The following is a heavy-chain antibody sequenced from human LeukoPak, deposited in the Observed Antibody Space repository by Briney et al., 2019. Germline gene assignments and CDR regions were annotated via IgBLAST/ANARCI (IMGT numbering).Heavy chain of an antibody. J-gene: IGHJ4*02. D-gene: IGHD3-16*01. CDR3: AKDERSYGYNY. CDR2: IWNDGSQK. CDR1: GFTFSTYG. Sequence: GGSLRLSCAASGFTFSTYGMHWVRQAPGEGLEWVAVIWNDGSQKYYADSVRGRFTISRDDSMNTLYLQMSSLRAEDTAVYYCAKDERSYGYNYWGQGTLVTVSS. V-gene: IGHV3-30*02.